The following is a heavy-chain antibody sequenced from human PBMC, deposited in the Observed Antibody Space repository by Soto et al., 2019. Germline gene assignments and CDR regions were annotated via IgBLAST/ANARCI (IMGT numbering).Heavy chain of an antibody. V-gene: IGHV4-61*08. CDR2: IYYSGST. CDR3: ARDLGTYYDFWSGYYDYYGMDV. J-gene: IGHJ6*02. Sequence: PSETLSLTCTVSGGSISSGGYYWSWIRQPPGKGLEWIGYIYYSGSTNYNPSLKSRVTISVDTSKNQFSLKLSSVTAADTAVYYCARDLGTYYDFWSGYYDYYGMDVWGQGTTVTVSS. CDR1: GGSISSGGYY. D-gene: IGHD3-3*01.